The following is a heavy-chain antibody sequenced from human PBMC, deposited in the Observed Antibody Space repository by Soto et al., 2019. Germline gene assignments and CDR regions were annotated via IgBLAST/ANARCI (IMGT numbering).Heavy chain of an antibody. D-gene: IGHD3-10*01. V-gene: IGHV3-9*01. CDR1: GFTFDDYA. CDR2: ISWNSGSI. Sequence: SLKISCAASGFTFDDYAMHWVRQAPGKGLEWVSGISWNSGSIGYADSVKGRFTISRDNAKNSLYLQMNSLRAEDTALYYCAKDIGGYYGSGSPYNWFDPWGQGTLVTVSS. CDR3: AKDIGGYYGSGSPYNWFDP. J-gene: IGHJ5*02.